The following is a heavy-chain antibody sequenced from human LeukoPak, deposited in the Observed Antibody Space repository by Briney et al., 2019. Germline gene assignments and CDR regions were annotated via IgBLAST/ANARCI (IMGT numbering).Heavy chain of an antibody. D-gene: IGHD1-1*01. CDR2: INHRGDT. Sequence: SETLSLTCAVYGGSFSTYYWSWIRQSPGKGLEWIAEINHRGDTNYNPSVKSRVTISVDTSKNQFSLKVRSVTAGDTAVYYCARGPTISETGYFDYWGQGTLVTVSS. J-gene: IGHJ4*03. V-gene: IGHV4-34*01. CDR1: GGSFSTYY. CDR3: ARGPTISETGYFDY.